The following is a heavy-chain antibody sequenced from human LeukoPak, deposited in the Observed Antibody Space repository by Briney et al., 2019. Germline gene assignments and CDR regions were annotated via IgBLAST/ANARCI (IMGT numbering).Heavy chain of an antibody. CDR3: AKTTHDSSGYYYFGY. J-gene: IGHJ4*02. CDR2: ISGSGGST. Sequence: GGSLRLSCAASGFTFSSYAMSWVRQAPGKGLEWVSAISGSGGSTYYADSVKGRFTISRDNSKNTLYLQMNSLRAEDTAVYYCAKTTHDSSGYYYFGYWGQGTLVTVSS. D-gene: IGHD3-22*01. V-gene: IGHV3-23*01. CDR1: GFTFSSYA.